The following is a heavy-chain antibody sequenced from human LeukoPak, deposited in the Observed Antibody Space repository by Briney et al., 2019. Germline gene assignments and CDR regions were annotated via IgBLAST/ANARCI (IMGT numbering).Heavy chain of an antibody. Sequence: ASVKVSCKASGYTFTSYDINWVRQATGQGLEWMGWMNPNSGNTGYAQKFQGRVTMTRNTSISTAYMELSSLRSEDTAVYYCAMYSSSWYGFDYWGQGTLVTVSS. J-gene: IGHJ4*02. CDR2: MNPNSGNT. V-gene: IGHV1-8*01. CDR1: GYTFTSYD. D-gene: IGHD6-13*01. CDR3: AMYSSSWYGFDY.